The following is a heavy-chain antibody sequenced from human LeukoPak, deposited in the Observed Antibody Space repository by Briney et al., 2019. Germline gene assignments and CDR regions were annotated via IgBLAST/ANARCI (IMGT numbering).Heavy chain of an antibody. V-gene: IGHV3-21*01. D-gene: IGHD3-3*01. CDR1: GFTFSSYS. CDR3: ARGGRAIFGVVITDNWFDP. CDR2: ISSSSSYI. J-gene: IGHJ5*02. Sequence: GGSLRLSCAASGFTFSSYSMNWVRQAPGKGLEWVSSISSSSSYIYYADSVKGRFTISRDNAKNSLYLQMNSLRAEDTAVYYCARGGRAIFGVVITDNWFDPWGQGTLVTVSS.